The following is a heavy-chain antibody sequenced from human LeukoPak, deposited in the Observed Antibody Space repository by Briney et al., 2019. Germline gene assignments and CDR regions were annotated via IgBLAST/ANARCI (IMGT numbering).Heavy chain of an antibody. D-gene: IGHD1-20*01. V-gene: IGHV1-2*02. Sequence: GASVKVSCKASGYTFTSYYMHWVRQAPGQGLEWMGWINPNSGGTNYAQKFQGRVTMTRDTSISTAYMELSRLRSDDTAVYYCLGRGDNSITGIFDYWGQGSLVTVSS. CDR2: INPNSGGT. J-gene: IGHJ4*02. CDR1: GYTFTSYY. CDR3: LGRGDNSITGIFDY.